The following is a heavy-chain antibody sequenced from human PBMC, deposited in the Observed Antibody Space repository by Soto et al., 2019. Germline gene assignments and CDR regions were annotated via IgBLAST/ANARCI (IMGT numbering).Heavy chain of an antibody. J-gene: IGHJ4*02. D-gene: IGHD6-13*01. CDR1: GFTFSSYA. CDR2: VSGSGGST. V-gene: IGHV3-23*01. Sequence: EVQLLESGGGLVQPGGSLRLSCAASGFTFSSYAMRWVRQAPGKGLEWVSAVSGSGGSTYYADSVKGRFTISGDNSKNSLYPQMNSLRPGYTAVYYCARRGPGTYFAYWGQGTLVTVSS. CDR3: ARRGPGTYFAY.